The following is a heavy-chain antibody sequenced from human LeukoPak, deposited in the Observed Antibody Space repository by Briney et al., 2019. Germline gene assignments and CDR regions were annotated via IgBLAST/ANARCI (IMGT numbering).Heavy chain of an antibody. J-gene: IGHJ4*02. D-gene: IGHD4-17*01. Sequence: ASVKVSCKASGHTFTGYYMHWVRQAPGQGLEWMGWINPNSGGTNYAQKFQGRVTMTRDTSISTAHMELSRLRSDDTAVYYCAASTVSVVLLVRWGQGTLVTVSS. CDR1: GHTFTGYY. V-gene: IGHV1-2*02. CDR2: INPNSGGT. CDR3: AASTVSVVLLVR.